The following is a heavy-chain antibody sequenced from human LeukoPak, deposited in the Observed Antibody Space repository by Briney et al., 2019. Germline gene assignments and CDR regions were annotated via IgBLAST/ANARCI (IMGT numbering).Heavy chain of an antibody. V-gene: IGHV4-34*01. CDR3: AKRGPYYYGSGSYYKGAQYYFDS. J-gene: IGHJ4*02. Sequence: PSETLSLTCAVYGGSFSAYYWTWIRQPPGKGLEWIGETNHSGSINYNPSLKSRVTISVDTSKNQFSLKLSSVTAADTAVYYCAKRGPYYYGSGSYYKGAQYYFDSWGQGPLVTVSS. CDR1: GGSFSAYY. D-gene: IGHD3-10*01. CDR2: TNHSGSI.